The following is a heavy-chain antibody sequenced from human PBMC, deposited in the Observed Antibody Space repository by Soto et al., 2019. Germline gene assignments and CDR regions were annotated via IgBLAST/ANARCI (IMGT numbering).Heavy chain of an antibody. V-gene: IGHV3-23*01. Sequence: PGGSLRLSCEASGFTFSSYTMNWVRRAPGKGLEWVATIGGSGDGTYYGDSVKGRFTISRDNSINTVYLQWTSLKTTDTGIYFCARGYFDSGHGYDLWGQGTLVTVSS. CDR2: IGGSGDGT. CDR3: ARGYFDSGHGYDL. D-gene: IGHD3-10*01. CDR1: GFTFSSYT. J-gene: IGHJ5*02.